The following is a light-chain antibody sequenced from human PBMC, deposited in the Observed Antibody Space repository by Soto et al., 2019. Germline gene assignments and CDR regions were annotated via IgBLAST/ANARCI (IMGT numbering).Light chain of an antibody. CDR1: QSLQHNNGNTL. CDR2: LGS. J-gene: IGKJ1*01. V-gene: IGKV2-28*01. CDR3: MQALQTPRT. Sequence: EIVMTQSPLSLTVTPGEPSSISCKSSQSLQHNNGNTLLEWYMQKPGQSPQLLIYLGSRRAPGAHDRVSGSGSGTDFTLRISTVEADDAAIYYCMQALQTPRTFGQGTKLEI.